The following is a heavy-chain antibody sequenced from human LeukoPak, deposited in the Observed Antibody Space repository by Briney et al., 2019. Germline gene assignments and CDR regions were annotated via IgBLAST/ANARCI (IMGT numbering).Heavy chain of an antibody. D-gene: IGHD2-2*01. CDR1: GFIFNIYG. CDR2: IWYDGSNK. Sequence: GGSLRLSCAASGFIFNIYGMHWVRQAPGKGLEWVADIWYDGSNKYYADSVKGRFTISRDNSKNTVYLQMNSLRTEDTAVYYCARDSSYCSISSCFFSGYFDSWGQGTPVTVSS. V-gene: IGHV3-33*01. CDR3: ARDSSYCSISSCFFSGYFDS. J-gene: IGHJ4*02.